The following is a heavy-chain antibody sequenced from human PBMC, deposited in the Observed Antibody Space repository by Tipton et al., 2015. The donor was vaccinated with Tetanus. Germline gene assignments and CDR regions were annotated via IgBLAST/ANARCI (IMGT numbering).Heavy chain of an antibody. Sequence: SLRLSCVGSGFNFSTYTMNWVRQAPGKGLEWVSSIRGSGGHIYYADSVKGRFTISRDNAKNSLYLQMNSLRVEDTAMYHCVRDPQPVEVAGRWWWCDPGGQGTLVTVSS. J-gene: IGHJ5*02. D-gene: IGHD6-19*01. CDR3: VRDPQPVEVAGRWWWCDP. CDR1: GFNFSTYT. V-gene: IGHV3-21*01. CDR2: IRGSGGHI.